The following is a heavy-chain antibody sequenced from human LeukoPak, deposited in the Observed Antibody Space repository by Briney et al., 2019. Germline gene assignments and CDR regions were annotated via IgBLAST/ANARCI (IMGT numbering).Heavy chain of an antibody. CDR2: INHSGST. Sequence: PSETLSLTCAVYGGSFSGYYWSWIRQPPGKGLEWIGEINHSGSTNYNPSLKSRVTISVDTSKNQFSLKLSSVTAADTAVYYCAREGQWLEFDYWGQGTLVTVSS. CDR3: AREGQWLEFDY. V-gene: IGHV4-34*01. J-gene: IGHJ4*02. CDR1: GGSFSGYY. D-gene: IGHD6-19*01.